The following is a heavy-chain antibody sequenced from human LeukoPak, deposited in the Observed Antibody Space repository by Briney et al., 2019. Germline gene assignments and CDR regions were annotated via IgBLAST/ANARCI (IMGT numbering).Heavy chain of an antibody. CDR3: AKVHLRFLEWSRGAFGI. CDR1: GFTFSSYS. CDR2: ISSSSSYI. V-gene: IGHV3-21*04. D-gene: IGHD3-3*01. Sequence: PGGSLRLSCAASGFTFSSYSMNWVRQAPGKGLEWVSSISSSSSYIYYADSVKGRFTISRDNAKSSLYLQMNSLRAEDMALYYCAKVHLRFLEWSRGAFGIWGQGTMVTVSS. J-gene: IGHJ3*02.